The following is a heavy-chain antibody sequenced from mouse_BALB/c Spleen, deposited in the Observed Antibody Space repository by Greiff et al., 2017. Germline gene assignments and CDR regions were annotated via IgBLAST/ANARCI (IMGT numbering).Heavy chain of an antibody. V-gene: IGHV1-69*02. J-gene: IGHJ2*01. Sequence: VQLQQSGAELAKPGASVKMSCKASGYTFTSYWMHWVKQRPGQGLEWIGEIDPSDSYTNYNQKFKGKATLTVDKSSSTAYMQLSSLTSEDSAVYYCARWDGNYGYWGQGTTLTVSS. CDR3: ARWDGNYGY. CDR2: IDPSDSYT. D-gene: IGHD2-1*01. CDR1: GYTFTSYW.